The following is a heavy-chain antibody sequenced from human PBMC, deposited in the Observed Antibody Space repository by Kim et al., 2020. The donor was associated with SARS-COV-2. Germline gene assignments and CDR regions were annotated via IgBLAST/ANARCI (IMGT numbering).Heavy chain of an antibody. CDR3: VIISSSSDYYYGMDV. J-gene: IGHJ6*02. V-gene: IGHV3-64D*09. D-gene: IGHD6-6*01. Sequence: DSVKGRFTISRDNSKNTLYLQMSSLRAEDTAVYYCVIISSSSDYYYGMDVWGQGTTVTVSS.